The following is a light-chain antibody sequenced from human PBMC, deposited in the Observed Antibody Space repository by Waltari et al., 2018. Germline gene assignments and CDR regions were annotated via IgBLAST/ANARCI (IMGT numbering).Light chain of an antibody. J-gene: IGLJ3*02. CDR1: VLPRKY. Sequence: SYELTQPPSVSVSPGQTARIICSGDVLPRKYAYWYQQKSGQAPVPVIYEDSKGPSGSPGRFSGSSSGTVATLTISGAQVEDEGVYYCYSTDSSGNHRGVFGGGTTLTVL. CDR2: EDS. CDR3: YSTDSSGNHRGV. V-gene: IGLV3-10*01.